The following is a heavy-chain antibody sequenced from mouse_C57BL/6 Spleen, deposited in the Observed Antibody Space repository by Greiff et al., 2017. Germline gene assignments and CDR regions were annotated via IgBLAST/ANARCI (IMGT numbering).Heavy chain of an antibody. CDR3: GRGTTVESMVDY. J-gene: IGHJ4*01. V-gene: IGHV14-3*01. CDR2: IDPANGNT. CDR1: GFYIKNTY. Sequence: EVKVVESVAELVRPGASVKLSCTASGFYIKNTYMHWVKQRPEQGLEWIGRIDPANGNTKYAPKFQGKATITADTSSNTAYLQLSSLTSEDTAIYYCGRGTTVESMVDYWGQGTSVTVSS. D-gene: IGHD1-1*01.